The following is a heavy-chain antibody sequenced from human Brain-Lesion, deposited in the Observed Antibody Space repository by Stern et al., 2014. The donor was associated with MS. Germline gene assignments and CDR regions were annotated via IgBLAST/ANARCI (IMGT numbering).Heavy chain of an antibody. Sequence: QVQLVESCPGLVKPSQTLSLTCTVSGCSINSGDYHWTWIRQPPGKGLEWIGFITYSGTTYYKPSLQRRLTISVDTSKNQFSLKLRSVTAGDTAVYYCARSTVSAEYYFDYWGQGTLVTVSS. J-gene: IGHJ4*02. V-gene: IGHV4-30-4*01. D-gene: IGHD4-11*01. CDR2: ITYSGTT. CDR3: ARSTVSAEYYFDY. CDR1: GCSINSGDYH.